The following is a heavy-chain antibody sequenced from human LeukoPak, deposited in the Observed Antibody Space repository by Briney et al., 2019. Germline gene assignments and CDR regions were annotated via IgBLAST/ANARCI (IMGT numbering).Heavy chain of an antibody. V-gene: IGHV4-61*01. J-gene: IGHJ4*02. D-gene: IGHD6-19*01. Sequence: SETLSLTCTVSGGSVSSGSYYWSWIRQPPGKGLEWIGYIYYSGITNYNPSLKSRVTISVDTSKNQFSLKLSSVTAADTAVYYCARVWQWLFAVDYWGQGTLVTVSS. CDR3: ARVWQWLFAVDY. CDR2: IYYSGIT. CDR1: GGSVSSGSYY.